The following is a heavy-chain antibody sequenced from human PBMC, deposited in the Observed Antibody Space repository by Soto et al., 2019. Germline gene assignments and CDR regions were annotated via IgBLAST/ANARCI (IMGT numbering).Heavy chain of an antibody. CDR3: ARGPHSGYDPLDS. CDR2: IYYSGNT. J-gene: IGHJ4*02. CDR1: GGPFNTRTHY. Sequence: QLQLQESGPGLLKPSETLSLTCSVSGGPFNTRTHYCGWVRQPPGKGLEWIGSIYYSGNTYYNPSLKSRVTISVDTSKNQMSLTMTSVTAADAAVYYCARGPHSGYDPLDSWGQGTLVTVSS. V-gene: IGHV4-39*01. D-gene: IGHD5-12*01.